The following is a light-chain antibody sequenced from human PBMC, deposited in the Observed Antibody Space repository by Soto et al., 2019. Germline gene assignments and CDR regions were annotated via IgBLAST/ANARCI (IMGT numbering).Light chain of an antibody. CDR1: QSVTDF. V-gene: IGKV3-11*01. CDR2: DAS. J-gene: IGKJ4*01. CDR3: QQRSGWPPLT. Sequence: EIVLTQSPATLSLSPGERATLSYRASQSVTDFLAWYQQKPGQAPRLLIYDASNRATGVPARFSGSGSGTDFTLTISSLEPEDSAVYYCQQRSGWPPLTFGGGTKVAIK.